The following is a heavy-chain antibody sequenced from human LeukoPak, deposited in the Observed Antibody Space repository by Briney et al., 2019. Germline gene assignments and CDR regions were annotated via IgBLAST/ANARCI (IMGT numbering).Heavy chain of an antibody. Sequence: PGGSLRLSCAASGFTFSSYSMNWVRQAPGKGLEWVSSIISSSSYIYYADSVKGRFTISRDNAKNSLYLQMNSLRAEDTAVYYCAREPRGYSSDMADACDIWGQGTMVTVSS. CDR3: AREPRGYSSDMADACDI. V-gene: IGHV3-21*01. D-gene: IGHD5-18*01. CDR1: GFTFSSYS. J-gene: IGHJ3*02. CDR2: IISSSSYI.